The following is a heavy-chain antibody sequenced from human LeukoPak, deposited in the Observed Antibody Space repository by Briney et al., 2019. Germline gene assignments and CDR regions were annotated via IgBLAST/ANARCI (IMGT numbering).Heavy chain of an antibody. D-gene: IGHD1-26*01. J-gene: IGHJ4*02. CDR3: ARLTALVGARFDY. CDR1: GYRFTNYW. CDR2: IYPGDSDT. Sequence: GESLKISCKGFGYRFTNYWIGWVRQMPGKGLEWMGIIYPGDSDTRYSPSFQGQVTISADKSISTAYLQWSSLKASDTAMYYCARLTALVGARFDYWGQGTLVTVSS. V-gene: IGHV5-51*01.